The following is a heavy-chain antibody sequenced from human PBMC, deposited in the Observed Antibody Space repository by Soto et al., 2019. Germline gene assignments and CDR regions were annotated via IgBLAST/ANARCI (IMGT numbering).Heavy chain of an antibody. CDR2: ISGSGGTA. V-gene: IGHV3-23*01. CDR1: GFTFGSHA. J-gene: IGHJ4*02. CDR3: AKEPYSDFWSAYYYFDY. Sequence: DVQLLESGGGLVQPGGSLRLSCAASGFTFGSHAMIWVRQAPGKGLEWVTAISGSGGTAYYADSVKGRFTISRDNSINELYLQMNSLRAEDTALYYCAKEPYSDFWSAYYYFDYWGQGTLVTVSS. D-gene: IGHD3-3*01.